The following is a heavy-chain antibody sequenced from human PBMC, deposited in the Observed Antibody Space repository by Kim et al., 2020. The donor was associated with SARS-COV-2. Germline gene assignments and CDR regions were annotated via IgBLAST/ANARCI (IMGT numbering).Heavy chain of an antibody. D-gene: IGHD3-3*01. J-gene: IGHJ4*02. V-gene: IGHV3-30*02. Sequence: DGRNNTDPNSVKGRFTTSRKHSKNSLYLQMNSLRAEDTAVYYCATAMSAYWGQGTLVTVSS. CDR2: DGRNN. CDR3: ATAMSAY.